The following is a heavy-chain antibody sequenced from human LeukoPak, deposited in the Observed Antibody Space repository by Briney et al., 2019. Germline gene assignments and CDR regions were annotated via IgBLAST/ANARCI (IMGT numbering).Heavy chain of an antibody. D-gene: IGHD2-8*02. CDR3: AREESGGYFDY. CDR1: GYTFTGYH. Sequence: ASVKVSCKASGYTFTGYHMHWVRQAPGQGLEWMGLINPTGSGTNYAQKFRGRVTMTRDTSTTTVYMELSSLRSEDTAVYYCAREESGGYFDYWGQGTLVTVSS. J-gene: IGHJ4*02. V-gene: IGHV1-46*01. CDR2: INPTGSGT.